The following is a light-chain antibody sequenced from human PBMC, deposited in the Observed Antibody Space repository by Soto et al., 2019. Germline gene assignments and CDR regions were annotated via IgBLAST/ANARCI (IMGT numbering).Light chain of an antibody. CDR1: QSVSSSY. J-gene: IGKJ1*01. V-gene: IGKV3-20*01. CDR2: GAS. Sequence: EIVLTQSPGTLSLSPGERATFSCRASQSVSSSYLAWFQQKPGQAPRLLIYGASSRATGIPDRFSGSGSGTYFTLTISRLEPEDFAVYYCQQYGSSRTWTFGQGTKVEIK. CDR3: QQYGSSRTWT.